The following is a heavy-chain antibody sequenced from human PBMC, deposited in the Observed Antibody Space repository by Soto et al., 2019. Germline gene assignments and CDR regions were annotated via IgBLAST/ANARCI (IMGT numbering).Heavy chain of an antibody. V-gene: IGHV3-33*01. J-gene: IGHJ4*02. Sequence: GGSLRLSCAASGFTFSSYGMHWVRQAPGKGLEWVAVIWYDGSNKYYADSVKGRFTISRDNSKNTLYLQMNSLRAEDTAVYYCAREGSDEGSSVFDYWGQGTLVTVSS. CDR2: IWYDGSNK. CDR3: AREGSDEGSSVFDY. D-gene: IGHD2-15*01. CDR1: GFTFSSYG.